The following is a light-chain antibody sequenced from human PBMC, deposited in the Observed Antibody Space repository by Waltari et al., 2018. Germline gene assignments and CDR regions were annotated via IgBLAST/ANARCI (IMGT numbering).Light chain of an antibody. CDR1: SSNIGGNT. Sequence: QSVLTKPPSASGTPGQRVPISCSGRSSNIGGNTVAWYQQVPGAAPKLLIYIDNERPSGVPDRFSGSKSGTSASLAISGLQSEDEALYYCAAWDDSLSGVVFGGGTKLTVL. CDR3: AAWDDSLSGVV. CDR2: IDN. V-gene: IGLV1-44*01. J-gene: IGLJ2*01.